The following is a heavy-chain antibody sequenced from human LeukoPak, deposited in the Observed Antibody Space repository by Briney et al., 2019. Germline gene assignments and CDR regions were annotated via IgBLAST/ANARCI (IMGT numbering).Heavy chain of an antibody. J-gene: IGHJ5*02. D-gene: IGHD3-22*01. CDR3: ARGEYYDSSGSNWFDP. Sequence: SETLSLTCTVSGGSISSSSYYWGWIRQPPGKGLEWIGSIYYSGSTYYNPSLESRVTISVDTSKNQFSLKLSSVTAADTAVYYCARGEYYDSSGSNWFDPWGQGTLVTVSS. CDR2: IYYSGST. CDR1: GGSISSSSYY. V-gene: IGHV4-39*01.